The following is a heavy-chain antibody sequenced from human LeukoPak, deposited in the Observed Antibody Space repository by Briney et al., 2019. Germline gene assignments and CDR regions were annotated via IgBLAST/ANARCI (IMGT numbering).Heavy chain of an antibody. CDR2: VSGVGTTA. D-gene: IGHD5-24*01. J-gene: IGHJ4*02. V-gene: IGHV3-23*01. Sequence: GGSLRLSCAASGLTFSSFAMSWVRQAPGKGLEWVSSVSGVGTTAYYADSVKGRFTISRDNSKNTLYLQMNSLRDEDTAVYYCAKAWATLQPQDFWGQGTLVNVSS. CDR1: GLTFSSFA. CDR3: AKAWATLQPQDF.